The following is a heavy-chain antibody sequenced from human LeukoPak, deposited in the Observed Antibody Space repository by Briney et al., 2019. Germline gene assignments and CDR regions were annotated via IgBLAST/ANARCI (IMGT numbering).Heavy chain of an antibody. V-gene: IGHV1-69*05. CDR1: GGTFSSYA. J-gene: IGHJ4*02. D-gene: IGHD2-21*01. CDR3: ARGSVDHGGDDY. CDR2: IIPIFGTA. Sequence: SVKVPCKASGGTFSSYAISWVRQAPGQGLEWMGGIIPIFGTANYAQKFQGRVTITTDESTSTAYMELSSLRSEDTAVYYCARGSVDHGGDDYWGQGTLVTVSS.